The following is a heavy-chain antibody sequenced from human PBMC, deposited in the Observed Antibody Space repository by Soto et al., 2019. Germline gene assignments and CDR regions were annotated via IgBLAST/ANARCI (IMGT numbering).Heavy chain of an antibody. D-gene: IGHD3-10*02. V-gene: IGHV3-30*02. CDR1: GFIFSNNG. CDR2: MSYDGSDT. Sequence: PGGSLRLSCVGSGFIFSNNGMHWIRQTPGKGLEWVAFMSYDGSDTFYADSVKGRFTISRDNSKNTLFLHMSNLRAEATAMYYCTIVRVADSALDHWGQGTLVTVSS. CDR3: TIVRVADSALDH. J-gene: IGHJ4*02.